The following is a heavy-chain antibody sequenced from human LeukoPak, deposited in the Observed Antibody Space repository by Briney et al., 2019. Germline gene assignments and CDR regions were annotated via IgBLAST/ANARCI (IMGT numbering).Heavy chain of an antibody. D-gene: IGHD3-10*01. CDR1: VGSLSSSNYY. J-gene: IGHJ4*02. V-gene: IGHV4-39*01. CDR2: VYYGGST. Sequence: ASETLSLTSTVSVGSLSSSNYYWGWIRHPPGNGLEYIGRVYYGGSTNYNRSVKPRITISADTSKNQVSLKLSSVTAADTAVYYCAGYTSGTMRDYWGQGTLVTVSS. CDR3: AGYTSGTMRDY.